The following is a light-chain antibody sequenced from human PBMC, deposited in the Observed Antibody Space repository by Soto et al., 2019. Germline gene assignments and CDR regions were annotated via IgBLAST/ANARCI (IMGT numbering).Light chain of an antibody. Sequence: DIEMTQSPSTLSASGGDRVTITCRASQSISSWLAWYQQKPGKAPKLLIYDASSLQSGVPSRFSGSGSGTEFTLTISSLQPEDFATYFCQQSYSTPVAFGQGTKVDIK. CDR1: QSISSW. V-gene: IGKV1-5*01. CDR3: QQSYSTPVA. J-gene: IGKJ1*01. CDR2: DAS.